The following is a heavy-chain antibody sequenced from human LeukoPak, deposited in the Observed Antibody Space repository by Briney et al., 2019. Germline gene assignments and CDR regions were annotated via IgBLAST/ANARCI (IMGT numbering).Heavy chain of an antibody. CDR3: ARVPWDSSGWYYFDY. CDR2: ISSSGSTI. D-gene: IGHD6-19*01. J-gene: IGHJ4*02. CDR1: GFTFSDYY. V-gene: IGHV3-11*01. Sequence: GGSLRLSCAASGFTFSDYYMSWIRQAPGKGLEWVSYISSSGSTIYYADSVKGRFTISRDNAKSSLYLQMNSLRAEDTAVYYCARVPWDSSGWYYFDYWGQGTLVTVSS.